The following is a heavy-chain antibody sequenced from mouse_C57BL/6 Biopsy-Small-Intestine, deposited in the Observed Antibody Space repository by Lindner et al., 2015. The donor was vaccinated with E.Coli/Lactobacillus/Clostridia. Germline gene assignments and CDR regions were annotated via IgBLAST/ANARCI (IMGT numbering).Heavy chain of an antibody. CDR3: TGNWYFDV. CDR1: GFTFSDAW. CDR2: IRNKADNFAT. Sequence: VQLQESGGGLVEPGGSMKLSCAVSGFTFSDAWMDWVRQSPEKGLEWVAEIRNKADNFATYYAESVKGGFTISRDDSKSSVYLQMNSLRAEDTGIYYCTGNWYFDVWGTGTTVTVSS. V-gene: IGHV6-6*01. D-gene: IGHD1-1*02. J-gene: IGHJ1*03.